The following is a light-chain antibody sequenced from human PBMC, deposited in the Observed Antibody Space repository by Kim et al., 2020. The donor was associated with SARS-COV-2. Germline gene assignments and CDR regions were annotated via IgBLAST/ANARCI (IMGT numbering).Light chain of an antibody. CDR3: QQYDGWHPVLS. Sequence: EIVMTQSPATLSVSPGERATLSCRASQSVSSNLAWYQHKPGQTPRLLIYRSSTRATGIPARFSGSGSGTDFTLTISSLQSEDFAVYYCQQYDGWHPVLSFGGGTKLEIK. CDR1: QSVSSN. V-gene: IGKV3-15*01. J-gene: IGKJ4*01. CDR2: RSS.